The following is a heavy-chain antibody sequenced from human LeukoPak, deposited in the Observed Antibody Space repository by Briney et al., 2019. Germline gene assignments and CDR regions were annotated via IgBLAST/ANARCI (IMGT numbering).Heavy chain of an antibody. V-gene: IGHV7-4-1*02. Sequence: GASVKVSCKASGYTFTSYAMNLVGQAPGQGLEWMGWINTNTGNPTYAQGFTGRFVFSLDTSVSTAYLQISSLKAEDTAVYYCAREAYYYDSSGYYYRWFDPWGQGTLVTVSS. CDR2: INTNTGNP. D-gene: IGHD3-22*01. CDR1: GYTFTSYA. J-gene: IGHJ5*02. CDR3: AREAYYYDSSGYYYRWFDP.